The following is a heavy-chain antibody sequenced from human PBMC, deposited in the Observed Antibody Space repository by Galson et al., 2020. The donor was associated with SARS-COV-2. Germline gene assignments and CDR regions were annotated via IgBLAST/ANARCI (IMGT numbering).Heavy chain of an antibody. Sequence: TGGSLRLSCAASGFTFSSYWMSWVRQAPGKGLEWVANIKQDGSEKYYVDSVKGRFTISRDNAKNSLYLQMNSLRAEDTAVYYCARGAPNVYWLLGVEYFDYWGQGTLVTVSS. V-gene: IGHV3-7*01. CDR1: GFTFSSYW. J-gene: IGHJ4*02. D-gene: IGHD3-9*01. CDR3: ARGAPNVYWLLGVEYFDY. CDR2: IKQDGSEK.